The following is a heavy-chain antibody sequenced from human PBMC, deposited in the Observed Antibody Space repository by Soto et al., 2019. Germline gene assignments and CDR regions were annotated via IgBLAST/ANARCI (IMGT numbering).Heavy chain of an antibody. J-gene: IGHJ4*02. V-gene: IGHV4-4*02. CDR2: IYHSGST. CDR1: GGSISSSNW. Sequence: QVQLQESGPGLVKPSGTLSLTCAVSGGSISSSNWWSWVRQPPGKGLEWIGAIYHSGSTNYNPSLKSRVTISVDKSKNQFSLKLSSVTAADTAVYYCARIPDGDYSTYYFDYWGQGTLVTVSS. CDR3: ARIPDGDYSTYYFDY. D-gene: IGHD4-17*01.